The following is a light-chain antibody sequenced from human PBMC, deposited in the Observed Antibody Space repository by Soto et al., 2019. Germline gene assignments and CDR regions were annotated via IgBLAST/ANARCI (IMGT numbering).Light chain of an antibody. Sequence: QSALTQPASVSGSPGQSITISCTGTSSDVGGYNYVSWYQQHPGKAPKLMIYDVSNRPSGVSNRFSGSKSGNTASLTISGRQAEDEADYYCSSYTRSSTPWVFGGGTKVTVL. J-gene: IGLJ3*02. CDR2: DVS. V-gene: IGLV2-14*01. CDR3: SSYTRSSTPWV. CDR1: SSDVGGYNY.